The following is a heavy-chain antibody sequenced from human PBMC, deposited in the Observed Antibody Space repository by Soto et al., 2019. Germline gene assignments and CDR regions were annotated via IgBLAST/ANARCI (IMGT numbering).Heavy chain of an antibody. CDR3: ARDGSGSYADYYGMDV. J-gene: IGHJ6*02. Sequence: TLSLTCTVSGGSISSGDYYWSWIRQPPGKGLEWIGYIYYSGSTYYNPSLKSRVTISVDTSKNQFLLKLSSVTAADTAVYYCARDGSGSYADYYGMDVWGQGTTVTVS. CDR1: GGSISSGDYY. CDR2: IYYSGST. D-gene: IGHD3-10*01. V-gene: IGHV4-30-4*01.